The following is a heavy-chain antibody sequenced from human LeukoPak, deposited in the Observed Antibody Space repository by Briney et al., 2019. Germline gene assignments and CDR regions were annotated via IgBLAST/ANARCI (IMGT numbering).Heavy chain of an antibody. CDR3: ARTRDGPFAY. CDR1: GFTFSSYE. CDR2: ISNSGSSI. D-gene: IGHD5-24*01. J-gene: IGHJ4*02. V-gene: IGHV3-48*03. Sequence: PGGSLTLSCAASGFTFSSYEMNWVRQAPGKGLEWLSHISNSGSSIQYADAVKGRFTISRDNAKNSLYLQMNSVRVEDTAVYYCARTRDGPFAYWGQGTLVTVSS.